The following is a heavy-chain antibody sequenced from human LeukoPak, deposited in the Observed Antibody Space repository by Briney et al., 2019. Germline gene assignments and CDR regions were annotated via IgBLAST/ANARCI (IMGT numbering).Heavy chain of an antibody. CDR2: IKQDGSEK. V-gene: IGHV3-7*01. Sequence: GGSLRLSCAASGFTFSSYWMGWVRQAPGKGLEWVANIKQDGSEKYYVGSVKGRFTISRDNAKNSLYLQMNSLRAEDTAVYYCARDGMEVVVAATEPWGQGTLVTVSS. D-gene: IGHD2-15*01. CDR1: GFTFSSYW. J-gene: IGHJ4*02. CDR3: ARDGMEVVVAATEP.